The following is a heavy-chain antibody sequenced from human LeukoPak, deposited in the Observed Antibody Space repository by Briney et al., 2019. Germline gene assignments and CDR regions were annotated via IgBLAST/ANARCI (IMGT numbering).Heavy chain of an antibody. Sequence: GGSLRLSCAASGFTFDDYGMSWVRQAPGKGLEWVSGINWNGGSTGYADSVKGRFTISRDNAKNSLYLQMNSLRAEDTALYYCARDYGSGSYDNYYYYYMDVWGKGTTVTVSS. CDR2: INWNGGST. J-gene: IGHJ6*03. CDR1: GFTFDDYG. CDR3: ARDYGSGSYDNYYYYYMDV. V-gene: IGHV3-20*04. D-gene: IGHD3-10*01.